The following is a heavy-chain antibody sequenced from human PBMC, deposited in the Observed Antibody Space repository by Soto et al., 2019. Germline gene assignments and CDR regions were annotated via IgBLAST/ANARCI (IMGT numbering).Heavy chain of an antibody. CDR2: IIPIFGTP. V-gene: IGHV1-69*01. J-gene: IGHJ4*02. D-gene: IGHD3-10*01. CDR1: GGIFSTYA. CDR3: ARDRDNYGSGNYYNRIDF. Sequence: QVQLVQSGAEVKKPGSSVKVSCKASGGIFSTYAISWLRQAPGQGLEWMGGIIPIFGTPNYAQRFQGRVNITADESTSTAYMELNRLRSEDTAVYYCARDRDNYGSGNYYNRIDFWGQGTLVTVSS.